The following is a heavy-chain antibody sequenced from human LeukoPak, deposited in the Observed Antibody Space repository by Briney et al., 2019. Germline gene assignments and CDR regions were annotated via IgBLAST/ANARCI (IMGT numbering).Heavy chain of an antibody. Sequence: PGGSLRLSCAATGFTFSDYAMHWVRQAPGKGLEWVALTRNDGSNKDYVDSVKGRFTISRDNSKNTLYLQMNSLRAEDTAVYYCAKTGFQWGYYYYYMDVWGKGTTVTVSS. D-gene: IGHD1-14*01. J-gene: IGHJ6*03. CDR3: AKTGFQWGYYYYYMDV. CDR2: TRNDGSNK. CDR1: GFTFSDYA. V-gene: IGHV3-30*02.